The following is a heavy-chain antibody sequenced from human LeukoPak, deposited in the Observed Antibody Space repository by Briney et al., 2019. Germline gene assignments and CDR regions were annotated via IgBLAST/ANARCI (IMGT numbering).Heavy chain of an antibody. V-gene: IGHV3-74*01. CDR2: INSDGSST. J-gene: IGHJ6*02. CDR1: GFTSSSYW. Sequence: GGSLRLSCAASGFTSSSYWMHWVRQAPGKGLVWVSRINSDGSSTSYADSVKGRFTISRDNAKNTLYLQMNSLRAEDTAVYYCARDYYYYYGMDVWGQGTTVTVSS. CDR3: ARDYYYYYGMDV.